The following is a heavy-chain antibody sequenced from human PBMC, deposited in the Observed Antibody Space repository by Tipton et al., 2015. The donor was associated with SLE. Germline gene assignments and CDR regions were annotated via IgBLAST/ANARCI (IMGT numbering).Heavy chain of an antibody. CDR2: IDPSDSYT. D-gene: IGHD3-3*01. CDR3: TRLGGGIWYFDL. J-gene: IGHJ2*01. CDR1: GYSFTTYW. Sequence: QLVQSGAEVKKPGESLKISCKGSGYSFTTYWIGWVRQMPGKGLEWMGRIDPSDSYTNYSPSFQGHVTISADKSISTAYLQWSSVKASDSAIYYCTRLGGGIWYFDLWGRGTLVSVSS. V-gene: IGHV5-10-1*01.